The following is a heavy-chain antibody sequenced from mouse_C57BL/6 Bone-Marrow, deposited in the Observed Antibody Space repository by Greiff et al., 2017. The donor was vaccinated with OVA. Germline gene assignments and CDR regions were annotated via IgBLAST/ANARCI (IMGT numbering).Heavy chain of an antibody. CDR3: TREGYYYGSSPYWYFDV. V-gene: IGHV5-9-1*02. J-gene: IGHJ1*03. CDR2: ISSGGDYI. Sequence: EVQLVESGEGLVKPGGSLKLSCAASGFTFSSYAMSWVRQTPEKRLEWVAYISSGGDYIYYADTVKGRFTISRDNARNTLYLQMSSLKSEDTAMYHCTREGYYYGSSPYWYFDVWGTGTTVTVSS. D-gene: IGHD1-1*01. CDR1: GFTFSSYA.